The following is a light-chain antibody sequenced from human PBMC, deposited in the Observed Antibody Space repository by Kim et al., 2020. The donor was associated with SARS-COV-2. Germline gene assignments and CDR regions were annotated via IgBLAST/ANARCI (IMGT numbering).Light chain of an antibody. CDR1: SNKVGYQG. CDR2: RNN. V-gene: IGLV10-54*01. CDR3: AAWDSSLSAWV. J-gene: IGLJ3*02. Sequence: ARLTAAGASNKVGYQGATSLQQHQGPPPKVLSYRNNNRPSGISERLSASRSGNTASLTIAGLQPEDEADYYCAAWDSSLSAWVFGGGTQLTVL.